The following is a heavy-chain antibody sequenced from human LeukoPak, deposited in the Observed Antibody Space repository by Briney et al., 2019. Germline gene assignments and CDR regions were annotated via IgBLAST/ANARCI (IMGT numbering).Heavy chain of an antibody. CDR3: VRSFGFDP. CDR2: ISSSATTI. V-gene: IGHV3-48*03. J-gene: IGHJ5*02. Sequence: PGGSLRLSCAASGFPFSTYEMSWVRQAPGKGLEWVSYISSSATTIFYADSVKGRFTISRDNAKNSLFLQMNSLRVEDTAFYYCVRSFGFDPWGQGTLVTVSS. CDR1: GFPFSTYE.